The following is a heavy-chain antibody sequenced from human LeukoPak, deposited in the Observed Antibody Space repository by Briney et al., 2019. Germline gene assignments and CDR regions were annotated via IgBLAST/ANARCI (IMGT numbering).Heavy chain of an antibody. CDR3: ARDLIPAATWGDAFAI. V-gene: IGHV3-48*04. J-gene: IGHJ3*02. CDR1: GFTFSGYS. D-gene: IGHD2-2*01. CDR2: ISKSSSTI. Sequence: PGGPLRLSCAASGFTFSGYSMNWVRQAPGKGLEWVSYISKSSSTIYYADSVKGRFTISRDNAKNSLYLQMNSLRAEDTAVYYCARDLIPAATWGDAFAIWGQGTMVTVSS.